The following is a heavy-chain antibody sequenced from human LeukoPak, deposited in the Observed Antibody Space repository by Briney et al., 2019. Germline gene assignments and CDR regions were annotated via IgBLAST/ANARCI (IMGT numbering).Heavy chain of an antibody. CDR1: GYSFTSYW. J-gene: IGHJ1*01. CDR2: IYPGDSDT. V-gene: IGHV5-51*01. Sequence: GEALKISCKGSGYSFTSYWIGWVRQMPGKGLEWMGIIYPGDSDTRYSPSFQGQVTISADKSISTAYLQWSSLKASDTAMYYCASQGIAVAGTAEYFQHWGQGTLVTVSS. CDR3: ASQGIAVAGTAEYFQH. D-gene: IGHD6-19*01.